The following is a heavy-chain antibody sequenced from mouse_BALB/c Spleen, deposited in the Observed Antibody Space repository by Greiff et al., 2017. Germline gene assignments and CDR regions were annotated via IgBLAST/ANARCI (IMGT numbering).Heavy chain of an antibody. CDR2: ISSGGSYT. J-gene: IGHJ4*01. V-gene: IGHV5-6*01. CDR3: ARHGDYYAMDY. Sequence: EVQLVESGGDLVKPGGSLKLSCAASGFTFSSYGMSWVRQTPDKRLEWVATISSGGSYTYYPDSVKGRFTISRDNAKNTLYLQMSSLKSEDTAMYYCARHGDYYAMDYWGQGTSVTVFS. CDR1: GFTFSSYG.